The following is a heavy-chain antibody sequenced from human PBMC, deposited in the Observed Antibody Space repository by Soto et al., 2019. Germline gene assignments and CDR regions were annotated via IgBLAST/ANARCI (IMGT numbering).Heavy chain of an antibody. V-gene: IGHV4-59*01. CDR3: ATARYYYDSSGYYNVAFDI. Sequence: SETLSLTCTVSGGSISSYYWSWIRQPPGKGLEWIGYIYYSGSTNYNPSLKSRVTISVDTSKNQFSLKLSSVTAADTAVYYCATARYYYDSSGYYNVAFDIWGQGTMVT. CDR1: GGSISSYY. D-gene: IGHD3-22*01. CDR2: IYYSGST. J-gene: IGHJ3*02.